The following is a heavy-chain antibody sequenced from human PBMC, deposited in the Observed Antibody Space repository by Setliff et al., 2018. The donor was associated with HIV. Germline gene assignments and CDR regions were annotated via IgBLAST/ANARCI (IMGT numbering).Heavy chain of an antibody. Sequence: SETLSLTCVVYGGSFSDFSWTWIRQPPGKGLEWIGSIYYTGTAYYNPSLKSRVFISVDTSKNQFSLNLSSVSAADTAVYFCSRLTRTSSNSYRGRFDPWGQGTLVTVSS. CDR3: SRLTRTSSNSYRGRFDP. J-gene: IGHJ5*02. D-gene: IGHD6-13*01. V-gene: IGHV4-34*01. CDR1: GGSFSDFS. CDR2: IYYTGTA.